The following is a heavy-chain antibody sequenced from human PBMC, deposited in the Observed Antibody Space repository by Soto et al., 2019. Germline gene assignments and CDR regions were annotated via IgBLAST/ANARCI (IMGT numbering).Heavy chain of an antibody. D-gene: IGHD6-19*01. CDR3: ARDRVGRQWLATYYFDY. CDR2: INPNSGGT. Sequence: QVQLVQSGAEVKKPGASVKVSCKASGYTFTGYYMHWVRQAPGQGLEWMGWINPNSGGTNYAQKFQGWVTMTRDTSISTAYMELSRLRSDDTAVYYCARDRVGRQWLATYYFDYWGQGTLVTVSS. J-gene: IGHJ4*02. V-gene: IGHV1-2*04. CDR1: GYTFTGYY.